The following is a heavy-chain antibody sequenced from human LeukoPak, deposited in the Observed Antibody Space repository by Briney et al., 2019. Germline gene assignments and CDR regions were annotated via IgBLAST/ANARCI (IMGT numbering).Heavy chain of an antibody. J-gene: IGHJ5*02. Sequence: PSETLSLTCTVSGGSISSSSYYWGWIRQPPGKGLEWIGNIYYSGSAYYNPSLKSRVTISVDTSKNQFSLKLSSVTAADTAVYYCARAKDWFDPWGQGTLVTVSS. CDR1: GGSISSSSYY. CDR2: IYYSGSA. V-gene: IGHV4-39*07. CDR3: ARAKDWFDP.